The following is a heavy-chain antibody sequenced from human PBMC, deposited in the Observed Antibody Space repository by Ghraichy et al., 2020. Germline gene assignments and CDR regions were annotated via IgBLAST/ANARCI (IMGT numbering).Heavy chain of an antibody. CDR1: GFTFSDYY. J-gene: IGHJ5*02. D-gene: IGHD1-7*01. CDR3: ARDPVTGTSMVWFDP. CDR2: ISSSGDTK. Sequence: GGSLRLSCAASGFTFSDYYMGWIRQAPGKGLEWVSYISSSGDTKYHADSVKGRFTISRDSAKNSLYLQMNTLRAEDTAVYYCARDPVTGTSMVWFDPWGQGTLVTVSS. V-gene: IGHV3-11*01.